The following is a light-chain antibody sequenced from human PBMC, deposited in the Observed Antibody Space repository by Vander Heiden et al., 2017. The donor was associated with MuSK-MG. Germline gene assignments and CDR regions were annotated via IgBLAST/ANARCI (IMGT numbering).Light chain of an antibody. CDR3: QQEGSSPIT. CDR1: QSVSSSY. J-gene: IGKJ3*01. V-gene: IGKV3-20*01. Sequence: EIVFTQSPGTLSLSPGERATLSCRASQSVSSSYLAWYQQKPGQAPRLLIYGASSRATGIPDRFSGSGSGTDFTLTISRLEPEDFAVYYCQQEGSSPITFGHGTKVXIK. CDR2: GAS.